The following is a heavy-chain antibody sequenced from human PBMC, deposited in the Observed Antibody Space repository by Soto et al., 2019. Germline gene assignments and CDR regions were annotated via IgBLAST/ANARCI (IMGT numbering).Heavy chain of an antibody. V-gene: IGHV1-2*04. CDR1: GYTFTGYY. J-gene: IGHJ6*02. D-gene: IGHD1-7*01. Sequence: ASVKVSCKASGYTFTGYYMHWVLQAPGQGLEWMGCIDPKNGGTNYAQKFQGWVTMTEDTSIGTAYMELSSLRSEDTAVYYCATAGNWNSSDYYYGMDVWGQGTTVTVSS. CDR3: ATAGNWNSSDYYYGMDV. CDR2: IDPKNGGT.